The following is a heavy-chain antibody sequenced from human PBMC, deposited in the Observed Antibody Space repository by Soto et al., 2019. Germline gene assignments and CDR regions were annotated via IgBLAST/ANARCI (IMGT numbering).Heavy chain of an antibody. D-gene: IGHD6-19*01. CDR3: ARDLPTQWPTNWFDP. V-gene: IGHV1-46*01. CDR1: GYTFTRYY. CDR2: INPSGGST. J-gene: IGHJ5*02. Sequence: EASVKVSCKASGYTFTRYYMHWVGQAPGQGLEWMGIINPSGGSTSYAQKFQGRVTMTRDTSTSTVYMELSSLRSEDTAVYYCARDLPTQWPTNWFDPWGQGTLVTVSS.